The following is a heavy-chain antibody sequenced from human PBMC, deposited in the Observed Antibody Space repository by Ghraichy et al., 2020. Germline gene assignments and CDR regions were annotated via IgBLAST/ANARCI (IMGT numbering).Heavy chain of an antibody. D-gene: IGHD5-12*01. V-gene: IGHV4-39*01. CDR1: GGSISSSSYY. Sequence: SQTLSLTCTVSGGSISSSSYYWGWIRQPPGKGLEWIGSIYYSGSTYYNPSLKSRVTISVDTSKNQFSLKLSSVTAADTAVYYCASGSGYDLAADDWGQGTLVTVSS. J-gene: IGHJ4*02. CDR2: IYYSGST. CDR3: ASGSGYDLAADD.